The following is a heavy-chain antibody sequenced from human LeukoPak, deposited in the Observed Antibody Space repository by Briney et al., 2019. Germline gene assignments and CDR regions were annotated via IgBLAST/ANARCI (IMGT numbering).Heavy chain of an antibody. CDR1: GDSVSSAA. CDR2: TYYRSKWYN. V-gene: IGHV6-1*01. Sequence: SQTLSLTCAISGDSVSSAAWNWIRQSPSRGLEWLGRTYYRSKWYNNYSVSVKSRITINPDTSKNQFSLQLISVTPEDTAVYYCARGGIGYCTSSSCYFDYWGQGTLVTVSS. D-gene: IGHD2-2*01. J-gene: IGHJ4*02. CDR3: ARGGIGYCTSSSCYFDY.